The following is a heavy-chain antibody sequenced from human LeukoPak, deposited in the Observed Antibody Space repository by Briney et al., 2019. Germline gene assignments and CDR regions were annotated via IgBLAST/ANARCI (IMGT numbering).Heavy chain of an antibody. D-gene: IGHD6-19*01. V-gene: IGHV3-23*01. CDR3: AKTTVGYSSGRYPGWPADC. CDR2: TCGSGGCT. CDR1: GFTFNTYA. J-gene: IGHJ4*02. Sequence: GGSLRLSCAAPGFTFNTYAIYWVRQAPGKGLEWVSGTCGSGGCTYYSDSVKGRFTISRDNSKNTVYLQMNSLTADDTAVYYCAKTTVGYSSGRYPGWPADCWGQGTLVTVSP.